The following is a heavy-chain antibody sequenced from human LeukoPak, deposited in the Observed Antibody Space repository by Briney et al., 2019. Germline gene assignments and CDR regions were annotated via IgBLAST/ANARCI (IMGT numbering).Heavy chain of an antibody. J-gene: IGHJ6*02. V-gene: IGHV1-2*02. Sequence: GASVKVSCKASGYTFTGYYMHWVRQAPGQGLEWMGWINPNSGGTNYAQKFQGRVTMTRDTSISTAYMELSRLRSDDTAVYYCARPVFPVAIFGEDENYYYYGMDVWGQGTTVTVSS. D-gene: IGHD3-3*01. CDR1: GYTFTGYY. CDR2: INPNSGGT. CDR3: ARPVFPVAIFGEDENYYYYGMDV.